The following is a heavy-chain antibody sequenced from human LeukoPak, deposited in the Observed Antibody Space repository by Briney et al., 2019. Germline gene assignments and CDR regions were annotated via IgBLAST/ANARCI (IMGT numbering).Heavy chain of an antibody. J-gene: IGHJ4*02. Sequence: GGSLRLSCSASGFIVSSYAIHWVRQAPGKGLEYVSAINYNGDSTSYTDSVKDRFTISRDNSKNTVYLQTSSLRADDTAVYYCVKDRGGFIRDFDHWGQGTLVTVSS. CDR1: GFIVSSYA. CDR3: VKDRGGFIRDFDH. CDR2: INYNGDST. V-gene: IGHV3-64D*06. D-gene: IGHD5-12*01.